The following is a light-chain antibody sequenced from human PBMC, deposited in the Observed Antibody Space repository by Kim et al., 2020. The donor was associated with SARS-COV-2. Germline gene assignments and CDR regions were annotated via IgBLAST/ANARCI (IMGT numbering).Light chain of an antibody. CDR1: QDIRND. J-gene: IGKJ5*01. CDR3: LQHSTYPIT. V-gene: IGKV1-17*01. Sequence: ESVGDRVTITCRARQDIRNDVGGYQQNPGRAPKRLIYGASSLQSGVPSRFSGSGSGTEFTLTISRVQPEDFATYFCLQHSTYPITFGQGTRMEIK. CDR2: GAS.